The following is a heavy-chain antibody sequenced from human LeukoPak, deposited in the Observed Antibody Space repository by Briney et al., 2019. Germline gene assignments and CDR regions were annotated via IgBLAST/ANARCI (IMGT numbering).Heavy chain of an antibody. V-gene: IGHV4-59*01. Sequence: SETLSLTCTVSGGSISSYYWSWIRQPPGKGLEWIGYIYYSGSTNYNPSLKSRVTISVDTSKNQFSLKLSSVTAADTVVYYCARGGSDGDYVGYWGQGTLVTVSS. D-gene: IGHD4-17*01. CDR2: IYYSGST. J-gene: IGHJ4*02. CDR3: ARGGSDGDYVGY. CDR1: GGSISSYY.